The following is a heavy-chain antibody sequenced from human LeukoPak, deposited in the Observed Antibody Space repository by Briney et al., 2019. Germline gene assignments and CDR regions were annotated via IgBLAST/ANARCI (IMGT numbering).Heavy chain of an antibody. CDR1: GYTFTSYG. D-gene: IGHD6-13*01. J-gene: IGHJ3*02. CDR3: ARGAYSWQQLAPGAFDI. Sequence: ASVKVSCKASGYTFTSYGISWVRQAPGQGLEWMGWISAYNGNTNYAQKLQGRVTMTTDTSTSTAYMELSSLRSEDTAVYYCARGAYSWQQLAPGAFDIWGQGTMVTVSS. V-gene: IGHV1-18*01. CDR2: ISAYNGNT.